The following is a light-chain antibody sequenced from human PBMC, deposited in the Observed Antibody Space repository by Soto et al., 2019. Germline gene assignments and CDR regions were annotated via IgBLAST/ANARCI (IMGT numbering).Light chain of an antibody. CDR1: QNMNSY. CDR3: QHFCDYPLA. CDR2: AAS. V-gene: IGKV1-9*01. J-gene: IGKJ4*01. Sequence: DIPLTQSPSFLSASVGDRVTITCRASQNMNSYLACYQQKPGKPTKLLIYAASTLQTGVPSRFSGSRSGNQIFTLTYSSPQPEDFAAYYCQHFCDYPLAVDGGTKVEIK.